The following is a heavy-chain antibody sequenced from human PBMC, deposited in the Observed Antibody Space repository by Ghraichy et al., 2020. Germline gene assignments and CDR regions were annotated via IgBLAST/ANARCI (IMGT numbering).Heavy chain of an antibody. Sequence: VSSINSEESRTTYADSVKGRFTISGDNAKNTLYLQMNSLRPEDTAVYYCVRDLEGSFDYWGQGTLFTFSS. D-gene: IGHD2-15*01. V-gene: IGHV3-74*01. CDR3: VRDLEGSFDY. CDR2: INSEESRT. J-gene: IGHJ4*02.